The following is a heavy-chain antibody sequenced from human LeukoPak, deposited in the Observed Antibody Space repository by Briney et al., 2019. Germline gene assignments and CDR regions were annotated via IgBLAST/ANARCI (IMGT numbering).Heavy chain of an antibody. CDR1: GYTFTSYY. CDR2: INPSGGST. CDR3: VRALYSGSSYHWFDP. J-gene: IGHJ5*02. V-gene: IGHV1-46*01. D-gene: IGHD1-26*01. Sequence: ASVKVSCKASGYTFTSYYMHWVRQAPGQGLEWMGIINPSGGSTGYAQKFQGRVTMTRDTSTSTVYMELSSLTCEDTAVYYSVRALYSGSSYHWFDPWGKGPLVTVSS.